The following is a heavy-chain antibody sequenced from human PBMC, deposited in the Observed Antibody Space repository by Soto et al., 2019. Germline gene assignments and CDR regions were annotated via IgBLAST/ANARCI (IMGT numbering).Heavy chain of an antibody. CDR2: IYYTGST. J-gene: IGHJ4*02. V-gene: IGHV4-31*03. CDR1: GVTVISGAYY. CDR3: ARYRFSGSRWSKFDY. D-gene: IGHD6-13*01. Sequence: SSETLSLTCTVSGVTVISGAYYFICIRQHPWKGLEWIGNIYYTGSTYYSPSLKSRVVISLDTSKNQFSLRLSSVTAADTAVYFCARYRFSGSRWSKFDYWGQGTLVTVSS.